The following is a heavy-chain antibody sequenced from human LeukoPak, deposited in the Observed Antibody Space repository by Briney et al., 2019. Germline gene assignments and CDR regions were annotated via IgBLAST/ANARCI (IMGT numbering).Heavy chain of an antibody. CDR1: GYTFTDYY. CDR3: ARDPPIVGATHLVDY. CDR2: INPNSGGT. V-gene: IGHV1-2*02. J-gene: IGHJ4*02. Sequence: ASVKVSCKASGYTFTDYYMHWVRQAPGQGLEWMGWINPNSGGTNYAQKFQGRATMTRDTSISTAYMELSRLRSDDTAVYYCARDPPIVGATHLVDYWGQGTLVTVSS. D-gene: IGHD1-26*01.